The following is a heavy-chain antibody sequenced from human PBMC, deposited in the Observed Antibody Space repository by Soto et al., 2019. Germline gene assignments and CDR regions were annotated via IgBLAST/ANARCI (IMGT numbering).Heavy chain of an antibody. Sequence: PGGSLRLSCAASGFTFSSYAMSWVRQAPGKGLEWVSAISGSGGSTFYADSVKGRFTISRDNSKNMLYLQMNSLRAEDTVVYYCAKDRITIFGVVTYFFDYWGRGTLVTVSS. CDR1: GFTFSSYA. V-gene: IGHV3-23*01. J-gene: IGHJ4*02. CDR2: ISGSGGST. D-gene: IGHD3-3*01. CDR3: AKDRITIFGVVTYFFDY.